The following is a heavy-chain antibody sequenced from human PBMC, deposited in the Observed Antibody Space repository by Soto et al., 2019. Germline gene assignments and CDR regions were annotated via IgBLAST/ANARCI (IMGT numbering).Heavy chain of an antibody. CDR2: INAGNGNT. V-gene: IGHV1-3*01. Sequence: QVQLVQSGAEVKKPGASVKVSCKASGYTFTSYAMHWVRQAPGQRLEWMGWINAGNGNTKYSQKFQGRVTITRDTSASTAYMELGSLRSEDTAVYYCASGPGIAARPPLYYYYYYMDVWGKGTTVTVSS. CDR3: ASGPGIAARPPLYYYYYYMDV. J-gene: IGHJ6*03. D-gene: IGHD6-6*01. CDR1: GYTFTSYA.